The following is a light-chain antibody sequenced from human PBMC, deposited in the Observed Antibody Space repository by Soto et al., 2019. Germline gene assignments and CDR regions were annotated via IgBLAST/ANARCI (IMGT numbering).Light chain of an antibody. CDR3: SSYTSTNTWV. V-gene: IGLV2-14*01. CDR2: EVS. J-gene: IGLJ3*02. CDR1: SSDVGGYNY. Sequence: QSALTQPASVSGSHGQSITISCTGTSSDVGGYNYVSWYQQHPGKAPKFLIYEVSNRPSGVSNRFSGSKSGNTASLTISGLQAEDEADYYCSSYTSTNTWVFGGGTQLTVL.